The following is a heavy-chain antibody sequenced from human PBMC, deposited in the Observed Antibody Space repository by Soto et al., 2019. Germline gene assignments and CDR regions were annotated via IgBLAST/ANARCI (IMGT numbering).Heavy chain of an antibody. V-gene: IGHV3-21*01. J-gene: IGHJ4*02. CDR2: ISSSSTYI. Sequence: EVQLVESGGGLVKSGGSLRLSCAASGFTFSSYSMNWVRQAPGKGLEWVASISSSSTYIYYADAVRGRFTISRDNAKHSLYLEMNSLRGEDTAVYYCVDTSPLELWGRGTLVTVSS. CDR3: VDTSPLEL. D-gene: IGHD5-18*01. CDR1: GFTFSSYS.